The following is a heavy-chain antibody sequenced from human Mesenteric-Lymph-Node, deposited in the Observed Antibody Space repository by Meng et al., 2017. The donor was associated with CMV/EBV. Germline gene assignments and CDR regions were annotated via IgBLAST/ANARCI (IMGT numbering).Heavy chain of an antibody. J-gene: IGHJ4*02. Sequence: SGYTFTRYDINWVRQAPGQGLEWMGGFIPIFGTADYAQKFQGRVMITADDSTSMAYMELSSLRSDDTAVYYCARACSSTSCYGNFDYWGQGTLVTVSS. CDR1: GYTFTRYD. V-gene: IGHV1-69*01. CDR2: FIPIFGTA. D-gene: IGHD2-2*01. CDR3: ARACSSTSCYGNFDY.